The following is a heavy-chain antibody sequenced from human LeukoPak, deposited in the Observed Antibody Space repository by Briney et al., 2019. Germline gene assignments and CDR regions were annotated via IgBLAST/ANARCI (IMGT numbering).Heavy chain of an antibody. J-gene: IGHJ4*02. CDR1: GGSFSGYY. Sequence: SETLSLTCAVYGGSFSGYYWSWIRQPPGKGLEWIGEINHSGSTNYNPSLKSRVTISVDTSKNQFSLKLSSVTAADTAVYYCARGGIVVIHDYFDYWGQGTLVAVSS. D-gene: IGHD3-22*01. CDR3: ARGGIVVIHDYFDY. V-gene: IGHV4-34*01. CDR2: INHSGST.